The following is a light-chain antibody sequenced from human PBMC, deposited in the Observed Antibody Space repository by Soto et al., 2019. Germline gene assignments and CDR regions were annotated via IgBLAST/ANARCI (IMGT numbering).Light chain of an antibody. CDR3: AAWDDSLNGVV. Sequence: QSVLTKPPSASGTPGQRVTISCSGSSSNIGGNTVHWDRQLPGTAPKLLMYSNRQRPSGVPDRCSGSKSGTSASLAISGLQSDDEAEYYCAAWDDSLNGVVFGGGTKLTVL. V-gene: IGLV1-44*01. CDR2: SNR. J-gene: IGLJ2*01. CDR1: SSNIGGNT.